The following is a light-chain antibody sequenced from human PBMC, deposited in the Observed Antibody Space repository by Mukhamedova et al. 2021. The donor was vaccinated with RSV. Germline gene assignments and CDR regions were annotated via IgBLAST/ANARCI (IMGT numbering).Light chain of an antibody. Sequence: WYQRRVHGKSPKLLISGASNLRSGVPSRFSGSASGTEFTLTISSLQPDDFETYYCQQYSVFPWTFGQGTKVEI. J-gene: IGKJ1*01. CDR2: GAS. V-gene: IGKV1-5*01. CDR3: QQYSVFPWT.